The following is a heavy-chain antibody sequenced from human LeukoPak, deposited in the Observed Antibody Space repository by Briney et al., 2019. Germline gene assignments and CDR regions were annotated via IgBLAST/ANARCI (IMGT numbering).Heavy chain of an antibody. Sequence: QAGGSLRLSCTVSGFTVSSNSMSWVRQAPGKGLEWVSFIYSDNTHYSDSVKGRFTISRDNSKNTLYLQMNSLRAEDTAVYYCARDPYSGSYVADLYYYYMDVWGKGTTVTVSS. D-gene: IGHD1-26*01. CDR2: IYSDNT. V-gene: IGHV3-53*01. CDR1: GFTVSSNS. J-gene: IGHJ6*03. CDR3: ARDPYSGSYVADLYYYYMDV.